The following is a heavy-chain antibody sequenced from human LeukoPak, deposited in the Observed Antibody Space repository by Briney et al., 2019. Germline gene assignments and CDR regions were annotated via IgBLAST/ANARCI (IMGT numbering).Heavy chain of an antibody. D-gene: IGHD4-17*01. CDR2: INPNSGGT. Sequence: ASVKVSCKASGYTFTGYYMHWVRQAPGQGLEWMGWINPNSGGTNYAQKFQGRVTMTRDMSTSAVYMELSSLRSEDTAVYYCARVGRGTVTGGFDYWGQGTLVSVSS. J-gene: IGHJ4*02. CDR1: GYTFTGYY. V-gene: IGHV1-2*02. CDR3: ARVGRGTVTGGFDY.